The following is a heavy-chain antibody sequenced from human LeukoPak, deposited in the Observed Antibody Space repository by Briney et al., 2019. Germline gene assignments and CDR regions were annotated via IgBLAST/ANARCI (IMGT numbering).Heavy chain of an antibody. CDR1: GYTFTSYY. Sequence: AASVKVSCKASGYTFTSYYMHWVRQATGQGLEWMGWMNPNSGNTGYAQKFQGRVTMTRNTSISTAYMELSSPRSEDTAVYYCARARTYGSGSYWSGYYYYMDVGGKGTTVTISS. J-gene: IGHJ6*03. V-gene: IGHV1-8*02. CDR3: ARARTYGSGSYWSGYYYYMDV. CDR2: MNPNSGNT. D-gene: IGHD3-10*01.